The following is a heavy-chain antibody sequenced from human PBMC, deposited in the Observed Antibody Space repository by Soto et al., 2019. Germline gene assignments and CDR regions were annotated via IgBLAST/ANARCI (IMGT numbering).Heavy chain of an antibody. CDR3: ARGRYSSGWYAPDSLDY. CDR2: IGTAGDT. V-gene: IGHV3-13*01. J-gene: IGHJ4*02. D-gene: IGHD6-19*01. CDR1: GFTFSSYD. Sequence: EVQLVESGGGLVQPGGSLILACAASGFTFSSYDMHWVRQATGKGLEWVSAIGTAGDTYYPGSVKGRFTISRENDKNSLYLQMNSLRAEDTAVYYCARGRYSSGWYAPDSLDYWGQGTLVTVSS.